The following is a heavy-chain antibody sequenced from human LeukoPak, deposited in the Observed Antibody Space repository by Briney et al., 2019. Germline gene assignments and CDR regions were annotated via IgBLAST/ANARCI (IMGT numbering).Heavy chain of an antibody. Sequence: PGGSLRLSCAASGFAFSTYSMNWVRQAPGQGLEWVSYIRSDSSIIYYADSVQGRFTISRDNGKNSLYLQMNSLRAEDTAVYFCARVPAWKWDFDYWGQGTLVTVSS. V-gene: IGHV3-48*01. D-gene: IGHD1-1*01. CDR2: IRSDSSII. CDR3: ARVPAWKWDFDY. J-gene: IGHJ4*02. CDR1: GFAFSTYS.